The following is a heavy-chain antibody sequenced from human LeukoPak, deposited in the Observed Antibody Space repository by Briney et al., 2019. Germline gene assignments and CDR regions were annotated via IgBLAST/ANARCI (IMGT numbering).Heavy chain of an antibody. Sequence: SETLSLTCAVYGGSFSGYYWSWIRQPPGKGLEWIWEINHSGSTNYNPSLKSRVTISVDTSKNQFSLKLSSVIAADTAVYYCARALVRSPYYYYGMDVWGQGTTVTVSS. CDR1: GGSFSGYY. J-gene: IGHJ6*02. V-gene: IGHV4-34*01. CDR3: ARALVRSPYYYYGMDV. CDR2: INHSGST. D-gene: IGHD4-23*01.